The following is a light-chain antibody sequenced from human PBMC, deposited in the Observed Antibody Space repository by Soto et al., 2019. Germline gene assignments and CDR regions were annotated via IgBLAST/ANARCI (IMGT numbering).Light chain of an antibody. CDR1: QSVSTN. CDR3: QQYNNWPPIT. J-gene: IGKJ3*01. Sequence: EVVMTQSPATLSVSPGERATLSCRASQSVSTNLAWYQQKAGQAPRLLIYGASTRATGIPARFSGSGSGTEFTLTISSLQSEDFAVYYCQQYNNWPPITFGPGTRVDIQ. CDR2: GAS. V-gene: IGKV3-15*01.